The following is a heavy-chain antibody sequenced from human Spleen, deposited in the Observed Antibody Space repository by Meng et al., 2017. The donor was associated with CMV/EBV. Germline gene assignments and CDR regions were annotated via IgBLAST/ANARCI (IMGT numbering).Heavy chain of an antibody. CDR1: GFTFGTYA. J-gene: IGHJ4*02. Sequence: SCATSGFTFGTYALSWVRQAPGKGLEWVSAISGTGFDTYYADSVKGRFTISRDKSKNAVDLQMNSLRVDDTAVYYCATISRAAGFGYWGQGTLVTVSS. V-gene: IGHV3-23*01. CDR2: ISGTGFDT. CDR3: ATISRAAGFGY. D-gene: IGHD3-3*01.